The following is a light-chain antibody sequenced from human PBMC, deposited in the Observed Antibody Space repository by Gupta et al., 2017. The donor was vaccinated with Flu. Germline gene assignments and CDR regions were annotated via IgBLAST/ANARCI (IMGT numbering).Light chain of an antibody. Sequence: EIVSTHSPGTLSLSPGERATLSCRASQRVSSSYLAWYQQKPGQAPRLLIYGASSRATGIPDRFSGSGSGTDFTITISRLEPEDFAVYYCQQYGSSPPNSFGQGTKLEIK. J-gene: IGKJ2*03. CDR1: QRVSSSY. V-gene: IGKV3-20*01. CDR3: QQYGSSPPNS. CDR2: GAS.